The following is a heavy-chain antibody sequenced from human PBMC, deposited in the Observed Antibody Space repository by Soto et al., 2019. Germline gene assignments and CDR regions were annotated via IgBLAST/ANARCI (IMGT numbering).Heavy chain of an antibody. CDR3: AKDHYDYVWGSYLQGAFDI. Sequence: GESLKISCTASGFTFSSYAMSWVRQAPGKGLEWVSAISGSGGSTYYADSVKGRFTISRDNSKNTLYLQMNSLRAEDTAVYYCAKDHYDYVWGSYLQGAFDIWGQGTMVTVSS. V-gene: IGHV3-23*01. CDR2: ISGSGGST. D-gene: IGHD3-16*02. CDR1: GFTFSSYA. J-gene: IGHJ3*02.